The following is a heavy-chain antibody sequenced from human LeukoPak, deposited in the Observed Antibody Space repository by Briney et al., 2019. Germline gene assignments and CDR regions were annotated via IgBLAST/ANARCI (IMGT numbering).Heavy chain of an antibody. CDR1: GGTFSSYA. Sequence: EASVKVSCKASGGTFSSYAISWVRQAPGQGLEWMGGIIPIFGTANYAQKFQGRVTITADESTSTAYMELRSLRSDDTAVYYCARDRYYDSSGYYYYYGMDVWGQGTTVTVSS. V-gene: IGHV1-69*13. D-gene: IGHD3-22*01. CDR2: IIPIFGTA. J-gene: IGHJ6*02. CDR3: ARDRYYDSSGYYYYYGMDV.